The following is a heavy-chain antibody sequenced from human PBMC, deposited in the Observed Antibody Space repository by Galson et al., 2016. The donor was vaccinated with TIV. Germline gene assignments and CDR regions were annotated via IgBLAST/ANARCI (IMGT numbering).Heavy chain of an antibody. D-gene: IGHD3-22*01. Sequence: SVKVFCKASGGTFSSYVINWVRQAPGQGLEWMGDIIPLFGTANYAQKFQGRVTMTTDKSTGTAYLELRSLRSDDTAVYFCGRVGPFQFDSSGFTANWGQGTLVTVSA. CDR2: IIPLFGTA. V-gene: IGHV1-69*05. CDR1: GGTFSSYV. J-gene: IGHJ4*02. CDR3: GRVGPFQFDSSGFTAN.